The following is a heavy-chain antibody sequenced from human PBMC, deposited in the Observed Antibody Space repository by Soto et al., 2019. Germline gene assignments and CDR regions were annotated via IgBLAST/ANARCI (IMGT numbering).Heavy chain of an antibody. V-gene: IGHV3-33*01. CDR1: GFTFSSYG. J-gene: IGHJ4*02. CDR3: AREGKDIVATIPPYSFDY. D-gene: IGHD5-12*01. CDR2: IWYDGSNK. Sequence: QVQLVESGGGVVQPGRSLRLSCAASGFTFSSYGLHWVRQAPGKGLEWVAVIWYDGSNKYYADSVKGRFTISRDNSQNTLYVQMNGMLAEDTAVYYCAREGKDIVATIPPYSFDYWGQGTLVTVSS.